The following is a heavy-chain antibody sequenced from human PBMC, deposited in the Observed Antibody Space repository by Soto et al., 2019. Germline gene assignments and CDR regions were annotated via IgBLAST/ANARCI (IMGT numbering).Heavy chain of an antibody. CDR3: AKRGVDTFGLSY. V-gene: IGHV3-74*01. CDR2: INTDGSST. J-gene: IGHJ4*02. D-gene: IGHD3-10*01. Sequence: EVQLVESGGGLAQPGGSLRLSCAVSGFTFSSFWMHWVRQAPGEGLVWVSRINTDGSSTSYADSVKGRFTISRVNAKNTLYLQMNSLRVEDTAMYYCAKRGVDTFGLSYWGQGTLVTVSS. CDR1: GFTFSSFW.